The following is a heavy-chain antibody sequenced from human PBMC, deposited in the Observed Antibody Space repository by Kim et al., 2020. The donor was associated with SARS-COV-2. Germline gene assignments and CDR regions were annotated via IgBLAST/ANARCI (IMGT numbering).Heavy chain of an antibody. CDR1: GSTFTSYD. J-gene: IGHJ4*02. CDR3: ARGPWASVY. V-gene: IGHV1-8*01. Sequence: ASVKVSCKASGSTFTSYDINLVRQATGHGLDWMGWMNPHSRNTVYAQSFQGRVTMTSDTSISTAYMELNSLTSEDTAVYFCARGPWASVYWGQGTLVTVSS. CDR2: MNPHSRNT. D-gene: IGHD7-27*01.